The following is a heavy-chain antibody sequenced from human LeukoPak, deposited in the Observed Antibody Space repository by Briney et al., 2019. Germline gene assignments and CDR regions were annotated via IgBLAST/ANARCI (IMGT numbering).Heavy chain of an antibody. J-gene: IGHJ4*02. Sequence: PSETLSLTCTVSGGSISSSSYYWGWIRQPPGKGLEWIGYIYYSGSTNYNPSLKSRVTISVDTSKNQFSLKLSSVTAADTAVYYCARAYSSSSKFDYWGQGTLVTVSS. CDR3: ARAYSSSSKFDY. CDR2: IYYSGST. CDR1: GGSISSSSYY. D-gene: IGHD6-6*01. V-gene: IGHV4-61*05.